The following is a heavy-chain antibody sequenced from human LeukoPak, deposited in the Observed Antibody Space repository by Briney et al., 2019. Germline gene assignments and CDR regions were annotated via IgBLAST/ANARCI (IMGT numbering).Heavy chain of an antibody. CDR2: VYTSGST. Sequence: PSETLSLTCTVSGGSLSSTNYYWRWIRQPAGKGLEWIGRVYTSGSTNYNPSLKSRVTMSIDTSKNQFSLKLSSVTAADTAVYYCARDQPAAALDYWGQGTLVTVSS. CDR3: ARDQPAAALDY. D-gene: IGHD6-13*01. V-gene: IGHV4-61*02. CDR1: GGSLSSTNYY. J-gene: IGHJ4*02.